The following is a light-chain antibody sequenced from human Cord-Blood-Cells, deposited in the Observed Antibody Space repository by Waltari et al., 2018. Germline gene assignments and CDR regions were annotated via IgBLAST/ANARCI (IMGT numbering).Light chain of an antibody. V-gene: IGLV2-23*01. CDR3: CSYAGSSTYV. J-gene: IGLJ1*01. CDR1: SSHVGSYNL. CDR2: EGS. Sequence: QSALTQPPSVSGSPGQSITIPCTGTSSHVGSYNLVSWYQQHPGTAPKLMIYEGSKRPSGGSNRFSGSKSGNTASLTISGLQAEDEADYYCCSYAGSSTYVFGTGTKVTVL.